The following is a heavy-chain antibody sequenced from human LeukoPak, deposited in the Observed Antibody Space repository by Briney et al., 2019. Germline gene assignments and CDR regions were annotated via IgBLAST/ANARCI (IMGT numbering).Heavy chain of an antibody. J-gene: IGHJ4*02. CDR3: ARDRGSLAVADSRTSDY. V-gene: IGHV1-18*01. Sequence: ASVKVSCKASGYSFSSYGISWVRQAPGQGLEWMGWISAYNGNTNYAQKFHDRVSMTTDTATSTAYMELGSLRSDDTAVYYCARDRGSLAVADSRTSDYWGQGTLVTVSS. D-gene: IGHD6-19*01. CDR2: ISAYNGNT. CDR1: GYSFSSYG.